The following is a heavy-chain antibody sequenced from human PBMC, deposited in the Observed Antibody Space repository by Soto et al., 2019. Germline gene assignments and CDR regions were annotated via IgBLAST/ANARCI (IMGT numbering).Heavy chain of an antibody. CDR1: GGSVSSGSYY. V-gene: IGHV4-61*01. CDR2: IYYSGST. J-gene: IGHJ1*01. D-gene: IGHD4-17*01. CDR3: ARDGAPPNKYFQH. Sequence: QVQLQESGPGLVKPSETLSLTCTVSGGSVSSGSYYCSWIRQPPGNGLEWIGYIYYSGSTNYNPSLKRGVTISVDTSKNQFSLKLSSVTAADTAVYYCARDGAPPNKYFQHWGQGPLVTVSS.